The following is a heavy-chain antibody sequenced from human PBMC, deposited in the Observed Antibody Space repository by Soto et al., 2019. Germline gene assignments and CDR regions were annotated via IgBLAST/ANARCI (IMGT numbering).Heavy chain of an antibody. CDR1: GYTFTSYD. V-gene: IGHV1-8*01. Sequence: QVQLVQSGAEVKKPGASVKVSCKASGYTFTSYDINWVRQATGQGLEWMGWMNPNSGNTGYAQKFKGSVTMTRNNSISTAYMELRSLRSADADVYYCAREYSSGWSKDWGQGTLVTVSS. CDR2: MNPNSGNT. CDR3: AREYSSGWSKD. J-gene: IGHJ4*02. D-gene: IGHD6-19*01.